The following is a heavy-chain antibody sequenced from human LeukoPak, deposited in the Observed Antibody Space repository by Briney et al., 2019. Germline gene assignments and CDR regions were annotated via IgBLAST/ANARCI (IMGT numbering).Heavy chain of an antibody. CDR3: ARSSRSVDAFDI. J-gene: IGHJ3*02. D-gene: IGHD6-6*01. CDR1: GGSFSGYY. Sequence: PSETLSLTCAVYGGSFSGYYWSWIRQPPGKGLEWIGEINHSGSTNYNPSLKSRVTMSVDTSKNQFSLKLSSVTAADTAVYYCARSSRSVDAFDIWGQGTMVTVSS. CDR2: INHSGST. V-gene: IGHV4-34*01.